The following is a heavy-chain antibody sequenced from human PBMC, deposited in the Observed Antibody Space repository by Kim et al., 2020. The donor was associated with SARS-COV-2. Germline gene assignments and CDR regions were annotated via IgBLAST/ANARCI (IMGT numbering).Heavy chain of an antibody. Sequence: SSAKYYGDSVKGRFTISRDNAKNSLVLQLNSLRAEDTAVYYCAINWGWWYWGQGTLVTVSS. J-gene: IGHJ4*02. CDR2: SSAK. V-gene: IGHV3-21*01. CDR3: AINWGWWY. D-gene: IGHD7-27*01.